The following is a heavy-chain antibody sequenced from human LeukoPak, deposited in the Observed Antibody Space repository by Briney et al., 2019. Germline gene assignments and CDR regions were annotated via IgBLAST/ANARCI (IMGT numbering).Heavy chain of an antibody. D-gene: IGHD1-1*01. CDR2: INAGNGNT. Sequence: GASVKVSCKASGYTFTSYAMHWVRQAPGQRLEWMGWINAGNGNTKYSQKFQGRVTMTRDTSTSTVYMELSSLRSEDTAVYYCARGLGPPLNWIDYWGQGTLVTVSS. CDR1: GYTFTSYA. V-gene: IGHV1-3*01. J-gene: IGHJ4*02. CDR3: ARGLGPPLNWIDY.